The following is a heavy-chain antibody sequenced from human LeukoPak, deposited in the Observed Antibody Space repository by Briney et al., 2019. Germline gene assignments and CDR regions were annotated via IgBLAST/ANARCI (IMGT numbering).Heavy chain of an antibody. CDR1: GFTFSRYW. V-gene: IGHV3-74*01. CDR2: IKSDGKT. J-gene: IGHJ1*01. CDR3: ARAPSEVGGYYPEYLRH. Sequence: GGSLRLSCEASGFTFSRYWMHWVRQAPGKGLVWVSRIKSDGKTNYADSVKGRFTISRDNAKNTVSLQMDSLRAEDTGVYYCARAPSEVGGYYPEYLRHWGQGTLVTVSS. D-gene: IGHD3-22*01.